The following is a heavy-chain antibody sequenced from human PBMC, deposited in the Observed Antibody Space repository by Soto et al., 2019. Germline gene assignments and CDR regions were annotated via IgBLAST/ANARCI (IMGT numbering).Heavy chain of an antibody. CDR2: INPNSGDT. CDR1: GYTFTGYY. Sequence: ASVKVSCKASGYTFTGYYMHWVRQAPGQGLEWMGWINPNSGDTNSAQKFQGRVTMTRDTSISTVYMELSGLRSDDTAVYYCARGVYYCGMDVLGQGTSVTVSS. CDR3: ARGVYYCGMDV. V-gene: IGHV1-2*02. J-gene: IGHJ6*02.